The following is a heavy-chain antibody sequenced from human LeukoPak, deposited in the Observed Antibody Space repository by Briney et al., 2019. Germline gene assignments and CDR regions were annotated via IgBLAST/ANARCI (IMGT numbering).Heavy chain of an antibody. CDR3: ARAGGWTREDYKDESYHI. D-gene: IGHD6-19*01. CDR2: INTYKGNT. Sequence: ASVKVSCKASGYTFTNFGISWVRQAPGRGLEGMGWINTYKGNTYYAQNFQDRVTMTTDTSTTTGYMELRSLTSDDTAIYYCARAGGWTREDYKDESYHIWGQGTVVTVSS. J-gene: IGHJ3*02. V-gene: IGHV1-18*01. CDR1: GYTFTNFG.